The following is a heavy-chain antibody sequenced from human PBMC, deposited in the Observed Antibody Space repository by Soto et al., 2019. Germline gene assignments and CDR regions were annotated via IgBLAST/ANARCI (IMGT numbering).Heavy chain of an antibody. CDR2: IDPSDSYT. CDR3: ARQYYDFWSGFWFDP. D-gene: IGHD3-3*01. J-gene: IGHJ5*02. CDR1: GYSFTSYW. Sequence: GESLKISCKGSGYSFTSYWISWVRQMPGKGLEWMGRIDPSDSYTNYSPSFQGHVTISADKSISTAYLQWSSLKASDTAMYYCARQYYDFWSGFWFDPWGQGTLVTVSS. V-gene: IGHV5-10-1*01.